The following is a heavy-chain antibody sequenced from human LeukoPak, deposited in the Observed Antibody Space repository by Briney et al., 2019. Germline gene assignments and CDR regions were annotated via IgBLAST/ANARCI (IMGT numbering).Heavy chain of an antibody. V-gene: IGHV1-69*05. CDR1: GGSFSSYA. CDR3: ARAYYYNSSGYYSAYYFDY. J-gene: IGHJ4*02. D-gene: IGHD3-22*01. Sequence: SVEVSCKASGGSFSSYAISWVRQAPGQELEWMGGIIPIFGTANYAQKFQGRVTITTDESTSTAYMELSSLRSEDTAVYYCARAYYYNSSGYYSAYYFDYWGQGTLVTVSS. CDR2: IIPIFGTA.